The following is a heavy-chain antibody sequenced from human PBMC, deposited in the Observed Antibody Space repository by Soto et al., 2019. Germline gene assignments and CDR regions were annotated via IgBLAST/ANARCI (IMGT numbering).Heavy chain of an antibody. V-gene: IGHV6-1*01. Sequence: PSQTLSLTCAISGDSVSSNSAAWNWIRQSPSRGLEWLGRTYYRSKWYNDYAVSVKSRITINPDTSKNQFSLQLNSVTPEDTAVYYCARDLAARPNDHPFHVFFPPKDYYYYGMDVWGQGTTVTVSS. CDR2: TYYRSKWYN. J-gene: IGHJ6*02. CDR3: ARDLAARPNDHPFHVFFPPKDYYYYGMDV. CDR1: GDSVSSNSAA. D-gene: IGHD6-6*01.